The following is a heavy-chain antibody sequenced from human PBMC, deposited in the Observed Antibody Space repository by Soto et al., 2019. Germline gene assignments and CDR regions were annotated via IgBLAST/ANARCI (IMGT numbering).Heavy chain of an antibody. CDR3: MRIGGGSPGDY. J-gene: IGHJ4*02. V-gene: IGHV3-48*01. CDR1: GFTFNIYS. Sequence: PGGSLRLASAASGFTFNIYSMNWVRQAPGKGLEWVSYISSSSTIYYADSVKGRFTISRDNAKNSLYLQMNSLRAEDTAVYYCMRIGGGSPGDYWGQRTLVTVSS. CDR2: ISSSSTI.